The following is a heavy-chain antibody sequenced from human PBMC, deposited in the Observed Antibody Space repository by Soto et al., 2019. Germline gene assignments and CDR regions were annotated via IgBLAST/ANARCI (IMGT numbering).Heavy chain of an antibody. CDR2: ISSSGTTI. J-gene: IGHJ4*02. Sequence: LRLSCAASGLTFSHYYMSWIRQAPGKGLEWVSYISSSGTTIYYADSVKGRFTISRDNAKNSLYLQMNSLRAEDTAVYYCARVRREEMATTPLNYWGQGTLVTVSS. CDR1: GLTFSHYY. D-gene: IGHD5-12*01. V-gene: IGHV3-11*01. CDR3: ARVRREEMATTPLNY.